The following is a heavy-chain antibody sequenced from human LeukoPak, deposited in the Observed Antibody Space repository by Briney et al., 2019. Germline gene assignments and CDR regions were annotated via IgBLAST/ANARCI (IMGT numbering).Heavy chain of an antibody. Sequence: SVKVSCKASGGTFSSYAVSWVRQAPGQGLEWMGRIIPILGIANYAQKFQGRVTITADKSTSTAYMELSSLRSEDTAVYYCARRDYGRLGYFDYWGQGTLVTVSS. CDR3: ARRDYGRLGYFDY. D-gene: IGHD4-17*01. CDR2: IIPILGIA. CDR1: GGTFSSYA. J-gene: IGHJ4*02. V-gene: IGHV1-69*04.